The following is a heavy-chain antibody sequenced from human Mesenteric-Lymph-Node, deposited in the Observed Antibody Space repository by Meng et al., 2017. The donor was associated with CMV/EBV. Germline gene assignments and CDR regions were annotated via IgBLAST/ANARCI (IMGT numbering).Heavy chain of an antibody. CDR2: SYSGGST. Sequence: GGSLRLSCAASGFTVSSNYMSWVRQAPGKGLEWVSVSYSGGSTYYADSVKGRFTISRDDSKNTLYLQMNSLRAEDTAVYYCASAYCGGDCSHYYGMDVWGQGTTVTVSS. D-gene: IGHD2-21*01. V-gene: IGHV3-53*01. CDR3: ASAYCGGDCSHYYGMDV. J-gene: IGHJ6*02. CDR1: GFTVSSNY.